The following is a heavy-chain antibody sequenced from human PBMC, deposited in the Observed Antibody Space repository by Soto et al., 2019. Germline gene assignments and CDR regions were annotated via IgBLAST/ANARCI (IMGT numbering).Heavy chain of an antibody. D-gene: IGHD4-17*01. Sequence: EVQLVESGGGLVQPGGSLRLSCAASGFTFSSYSMNWVRQAPGKGLEWVSYISSSSSTIYYADSVKGRFTISRDNAKNSLYLQMNSLRDEDTAVYYCVRDQAYGDYDYYYGMDVWGQGTTVTVSS. CDR3: VRDQAYGDYDYYYGMDV. CDR2: ISSSSSTI. V-gene: IGHV3-48*02. CDR1: GFTFSSYS. J-gene: IGHJ6*02.